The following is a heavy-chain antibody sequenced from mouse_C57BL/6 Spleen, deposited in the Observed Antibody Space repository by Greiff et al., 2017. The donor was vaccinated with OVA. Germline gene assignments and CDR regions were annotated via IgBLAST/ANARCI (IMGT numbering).Heavy chain of an antibody. D-gene: IGHD1-1*01. CDR3: ARSDYYGSSRYYYAMDY. CDR2: IDPNSGGT. CDR1: GYTFTSYW. J-gene: IGHJ4*01. Sequence: QQSCKASGYTFTSYWMHWVKQRPGRGLEWIGRIDPNSGGTKYNEKFKSKATLTVDKPSSTAYMQLSSLTSEDSAVYYCARSDYYGSSRYYYAMDYWGQGTSVTVSS. V-gene: IGHV1-72*01.